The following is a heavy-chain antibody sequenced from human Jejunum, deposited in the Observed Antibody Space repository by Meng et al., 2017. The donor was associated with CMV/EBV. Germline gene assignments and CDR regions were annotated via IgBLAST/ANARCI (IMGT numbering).Heavy chain of an antibody. J-gene: IGHJ4*02. D-gene: IGHD3-3*01. Sequence: SGASITSSSSYSGWLRPPPGKWLELIWSIYYSAATSYHPSLNSPITISVDGSQNRFSLKVSSVTAADTAVYYCASHDDYWSGYVDFWGQGTLVTVSS. CDR2: IYYSAAT. CDR3: ASHDDYWSGYVDF. V-gene: IGHV4-39*07. CDR1: GASITSSSSY.